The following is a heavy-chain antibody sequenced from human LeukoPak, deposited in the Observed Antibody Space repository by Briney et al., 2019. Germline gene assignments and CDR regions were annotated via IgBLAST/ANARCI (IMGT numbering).Heavy chain of an antibody. D-gene: IGHD2-8*02. CDR3: AKDLSWSGPYYGIDV. CDR1: GFTFSSYA. J-gene: IGHJ6*02. CDR2: ISDNSGST. V-gene: IGHV3-23*01. Sequence: GGSLRLSCAAPGFTFSSYAMSWVRQAPGKGLEWVSTISDNSGSTYYADSVKGRFAISRDNSKNTLYLQMDSLRAEDTAVYYCAKDLSWSGPYYGIDVWGQGTTVTVSS.